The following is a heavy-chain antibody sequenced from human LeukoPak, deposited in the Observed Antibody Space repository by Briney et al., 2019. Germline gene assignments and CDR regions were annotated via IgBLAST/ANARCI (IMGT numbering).Heavy chain of an antibody. J-gene: IGHJ4*02. Sequence: ASVKVSGKASGYTFTGYYMHWVRQAPGQGLEWMGWINPNSGGTNYAQKFQGRVTMTRDTSISTAYMELSRLRSDDTAVYYCARVYIYLDDSSGYYPVTELYYFDYWGQGALVTVSS. CDR3: ARVYIYLDDSSGYYPVTELYYFDY. D-gene: IGHD3-22*01. CDR2: INPNSGGT. V-gene: IGHV1-2*02. CDR1: GYTFTGYY.